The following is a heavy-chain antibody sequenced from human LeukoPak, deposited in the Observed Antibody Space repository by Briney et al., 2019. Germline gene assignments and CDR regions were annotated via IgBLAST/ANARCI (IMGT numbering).Heavy chain of an antibody. Sequence: SETLSLTCTVSGGSISSGSYYWSWIRQPAGKGLEWIGRIYTSGSTNYNPSLKSRVTISVDTSKNQFSLKLSSVTAADTAVYYCARDRGTAMVPFFDYWGQGTLVTVSS. J-gene: IGHJ4*02. D-gene: IGHD5-18*01. CDR3: ARDRGTAMVPFFDY. CDR2: IYTSGST. CDR1: GGSISSGSYY. V-gene: IGHV4-61*02.